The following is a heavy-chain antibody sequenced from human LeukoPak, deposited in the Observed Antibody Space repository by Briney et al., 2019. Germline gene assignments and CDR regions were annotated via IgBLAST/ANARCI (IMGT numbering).Heavy chain of an antibody. J-gene: IGHJ6*04. CDR2: IYYSGST. V-gene: IGHV4-61*01. D-gene: IGHD2-2*01. CDR1: GGSVSSGSYY. Sequence: SETLSLTCTASGGSVSSGSYYWSWIRQPPGKGLEWIGYIYYSGSTNYNPSLKSRVTISVDTSKNQFSLKLSSATAADTAVYYCARDCSSTSCYLRLYGMDVWGKGTTVTVSS. CDR3: ARDCSSTSCYLRLYGMDV.